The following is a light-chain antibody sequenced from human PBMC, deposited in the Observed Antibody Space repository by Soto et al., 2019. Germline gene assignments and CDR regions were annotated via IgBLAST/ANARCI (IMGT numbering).Light chain of an antibody. CDR2: EAR. J-gene: IGLJ1*01. V-gene: IGLV2-18*01. Sequence: QSALTQPPSVSGSPGQSVTISCTGTSTDFVTYNRVSWYQQPPGTAPKLIIYEARTRPSGVPARFSGSKSGNTASLTISGLQAADEADYYCSLYTSENTYVFGTGTKVTVL. CDR1: STDFVTYNR. CDR3: SLYTSENTYV.